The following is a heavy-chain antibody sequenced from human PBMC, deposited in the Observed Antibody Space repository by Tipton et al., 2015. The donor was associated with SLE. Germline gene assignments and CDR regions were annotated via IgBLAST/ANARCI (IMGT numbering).Heavy chain of an antibody. J-gene: IGHJ4*02. CDR2: IYYSGST. CDR1: GGSISSSSYY. CDR3: ARHREDFDY. D-gene: IGHD1-26*01. Sequence: TLSLTCTVSGGSISSSSYYWGWIRQPPGKGLEWIGSIYYSGSTYYNPSLKSRVTISADTSKNQFSLKLSSVTAADTAVYYCARHREDFDYWGQGTLVTVSS. V-gene: IGHV4-39*07.